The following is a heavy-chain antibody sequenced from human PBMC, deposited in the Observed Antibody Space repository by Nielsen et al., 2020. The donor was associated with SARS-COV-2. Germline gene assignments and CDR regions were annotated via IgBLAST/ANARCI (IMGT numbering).Heavy chain of an antibody. CDR1: GDGVSSNSAA. V-gene: IGHV6-1*01. CDR2: TYYRSKWYN. CDR3: ARARGAYGDYYYYYYTDV. D-gene: IGHD4-17*01. J-gene: IGHJ6*03. Sequence: SQTLSLTCAISGDGVSSNSAAWNWIRQSPSRGLEWLGRTYYRSKWYNDYAVSVKSRITINPDTSKNQFSLHLNSVTPEDTAVYYCARARGAYGDYYYYYYTDVWGKGTTVTVSS.